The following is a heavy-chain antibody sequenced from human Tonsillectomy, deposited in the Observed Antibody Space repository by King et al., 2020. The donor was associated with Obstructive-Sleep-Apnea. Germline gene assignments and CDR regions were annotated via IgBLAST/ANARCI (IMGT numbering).Heavy chain of an antibody. V-gene: IGHV3-9*01. J-gene: IGHJ6*02. Sequence: VQLVESGGGLVQPGRSLRLSCAASGFTFDDYAMHWARQPPGKGLEWVSGISWNSGSLGYADSVRGRFTISRDNAKNSLYLQMNSLTTEDTALYYCAKADSGFDGMDVWGQGTTVTVSS. CDR3: AKADSGFDGMDV. CDR1: GFTFDDYA. CDR2: ISWNSGSL. D-gene: IGHD5-12*01.